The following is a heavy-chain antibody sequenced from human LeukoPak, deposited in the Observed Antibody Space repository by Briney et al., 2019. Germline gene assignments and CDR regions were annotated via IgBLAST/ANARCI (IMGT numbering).Heavy chain of an antibody. CDR1: GFTFSDYY. V-gene: IGHV3-11*06. D-gene: IGHD3-10*01. Sequence: GGSLRLSCAASGFTFSDYYMSWIRQAPGKGLEWVSYISSSSSYTNYADSVKGRFTISRDNAKNSLYLQMNSLRAEDTAVYYCAGDYAFGESNFDYWGQGTLVTVSS. CDR2: ISSSSSYT. J-gene: IGHJ4*02. CDR3: AGDYAFGESNFDY.